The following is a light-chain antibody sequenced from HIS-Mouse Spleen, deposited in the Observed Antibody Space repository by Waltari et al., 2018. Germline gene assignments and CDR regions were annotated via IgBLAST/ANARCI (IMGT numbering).Light chain of an antibody. V-gene: IGLV2-14*03. J-gene: IGLJ2*01. CDR3: SSYTSSSTL. CDR1: SSDVGGYNY. Sequence: QSALTQPASVSGSPGQSITISCTGPSSDVGGYNYLSWYQQHPGKAPKLMIYDVSNRPSGVSNRFSGSKSGNTASLTISGLQAEDEADYYCSSYTSSSTLFGGGTKLTVL. CDR2: DVS.